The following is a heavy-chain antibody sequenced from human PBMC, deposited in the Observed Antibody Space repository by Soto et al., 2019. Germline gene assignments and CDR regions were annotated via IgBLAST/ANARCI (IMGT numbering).Heavy chain of an antibody. CDR3: ARGGVVVVPAAKRWFDP. J-gene: IGHJ5*02. D-gene: IGHD2-2*01. CDR2: IYYSGSS. CDR1: GGSISSGGYY. Sequence: LSLTCTVSGGSISSGGYYWSWIRQHPGKGLEWIGYIYYSGSSYYNPSLKSRVTISVDTSKNQFSLKLSSVTAADTAVYYCARGGVVVVPAAKRWFDPWGQGTLVTVSS. V-gene: IGHV4-31*03.